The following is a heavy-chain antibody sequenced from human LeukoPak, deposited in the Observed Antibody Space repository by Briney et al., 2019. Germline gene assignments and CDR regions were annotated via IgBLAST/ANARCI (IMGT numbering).Heavy chain of an antibody. V-gene: IGHV4-39*07. CDR1: GGSISSSNYH. CDR2: FFYSGTT. D-gene: IGHD1-14*01. J-gene: IGHJ5*02. CDR3: ARGIGTTFDP. Sequence: PLETLSLTCTVSGGSISSSNYHRGWIRQPPGKGLEWIGNFFYSGTTHYNPSLKSRVTISVDASKNQFSLRLTSVTAADTAVYFCARGIGTTFDPWGPGTLVTVSS.